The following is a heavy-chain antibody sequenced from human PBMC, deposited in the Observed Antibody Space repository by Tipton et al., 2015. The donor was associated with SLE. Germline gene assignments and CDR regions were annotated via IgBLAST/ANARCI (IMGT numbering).Heavy chain of an antibody. V-gene: IGHV3-30*02. CDR2: IWYDGSNK. CDR3: AKGGISSGGRGVAFDI. CDR1: GFTFSNYG. Sequence: QVQLVQSGGGLVQPGGSLRLSCAASGFTFSNYGMHWVRQAPGKGLEWVAVIWYDGSNKYYADSVKGRFTISRDNSKNTLYLQMNSLRAEDTAMYYCAKGGISSGGRGVAFDIWGQGTMVTVSS. D-gene: IGHD6-19*01. J-gene: IGHJ3*02.